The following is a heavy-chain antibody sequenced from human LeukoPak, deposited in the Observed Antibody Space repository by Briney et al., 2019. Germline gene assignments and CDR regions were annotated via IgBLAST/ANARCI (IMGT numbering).Heavy chain of an antibody. CDR1: GASVSSHY. J-gene: IGHJ4*02. Sequence: SETLTLTCAVSGASVSSHYWSWIRQSPGKGLEWIGHIYHSGTTKYNPSLKSRVTISVDTPKSQFSLKLKSVTAADTAVYYCAREGGPYRPLDYSGQGTLVTVSS. CDR2: IYHSGTT. V-gene: IGHV4-59*02. CDR3: AREGGPYRPLDY.